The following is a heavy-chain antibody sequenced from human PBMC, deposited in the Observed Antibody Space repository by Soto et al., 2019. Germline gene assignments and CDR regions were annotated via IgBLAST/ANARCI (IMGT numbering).Heavy chain of an antibody. CDR2: IYHSGST. J-gene: IGHJ5*02. D-gene: IGHD3-9*01. CDR1: GGSNSSGGYS. V-gene: IGHV4-30-2*01. Sequence: QLQLQESGSGLVKPSQTLSLTCAVSGGSNSSGGYSWSWIRQPPGKGLEWIGYIYHSGSTYYNPSLKSRVTISVDRSKNQFSLKLSSVTAADTAVYYCARASYDILTGSPNWFDPWGQGTLVTVSS. CDR3: ARASYDILTGSPNWFDP.